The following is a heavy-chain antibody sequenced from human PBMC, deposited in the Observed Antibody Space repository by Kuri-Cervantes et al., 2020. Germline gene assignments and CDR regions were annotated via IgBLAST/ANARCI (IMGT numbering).Heavy chain of an antibody. CDR3: ARGRLRRYCSSTSCSEGDY. D-gene: IGHD2-2*01. CDR2: INHSGST. Sequence: ESLKISCAVYGGSFSGYYWSWIRQPPGKGLEWIGEINHSGSTNYNPSLKSRVTISVDTSKNQFSLKLSSVTAADTAVYYCARGRLRRYCSSTSCSEGDYWGQGTLVTVSS. V-gene: IGHV4-34*01. CDR1: GGSFSGYY. J-gene: IGHJ4*02.